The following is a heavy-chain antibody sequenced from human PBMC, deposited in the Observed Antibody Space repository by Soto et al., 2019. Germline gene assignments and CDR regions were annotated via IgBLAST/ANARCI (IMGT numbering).Heavy chain of an antibody. D-gene: IGHD6-19*01. J-gene: IGHJ4*02. V-gene: IGHV3-7*01. Sequence: GGSLRLSCIESGITFNRYWMIWVRQAPGKGLEYVADIKEDGSQKNYVDSVKGRFTISRDNAKNSLSLQMNGLRVEDTAMYYCGRSISGWARFDFWGQGILDTVSS. CDR1: GITFNRYW. CDR3: GRSISGWARFDF. CDR2: IKEDGSQK.